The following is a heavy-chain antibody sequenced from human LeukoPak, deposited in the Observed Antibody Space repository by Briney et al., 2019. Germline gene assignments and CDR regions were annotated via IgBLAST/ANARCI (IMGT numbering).Heavy chain of an antibody. CDR1: GFTFSDYY. CDR2: ISSSGSTI. Sequence: GGSLRLSCAASGFTFSDYYMSWIRQAPGKGLEWVSYISSSGSTIYYADSVKGRFTISRDNAKNSLYLQMNSLRAEDTAVYYCARERYCSSTSCSLGLNWFDPWGQGTLVTVSS. CDR3: ARERYCSSTSCSLGLNWFDP. J-gene: IGHJ5*02. V-gene: IGHV3-11*01. D-gene: IGHD2-2*01.